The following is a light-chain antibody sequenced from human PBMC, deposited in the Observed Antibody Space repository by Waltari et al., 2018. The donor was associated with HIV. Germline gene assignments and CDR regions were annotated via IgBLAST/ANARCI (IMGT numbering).Light chain of an antibody. CDR2: GNI. J-gene: IGLJ1*01. CDR3: QSHDSSLSGYV. CDR1: SSNNGAGYH. Sequence: QSVLTQPPSVSGAPGQRVTIYCTGSSSNNGAGYHIPWYQQLPGTAPKPLIYGNINRPSGVPDRFSGSKSGTSASLAITGLQAEDEADYHCQSHDSSLSGYVFGTGTKVTVL. V-gene: IGLV1-40*01.